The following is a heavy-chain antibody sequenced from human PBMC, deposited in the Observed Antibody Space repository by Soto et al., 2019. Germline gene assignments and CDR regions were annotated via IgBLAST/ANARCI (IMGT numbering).Heavy chain of an antibody. CDR1: GGSISSSSYY. D-gene: IGHD3-3*01. Sequence: PSETLSLTCTVSGGSISSSSYYWGWIRQPPGKGLEWIGSIYYSGSTYYNPSLKSRVTISVDTSKNQFSLKLSSVTAADTAVYYCARLSLTIFGVVTTPEYFDYWGQGTLVTVSS. V-gene: IGHV4-39*01. CDR2: IYYSGST. J-gene: IGHJ4*02. CDR3: ARLSLTIFGVVTTPEYFDY.